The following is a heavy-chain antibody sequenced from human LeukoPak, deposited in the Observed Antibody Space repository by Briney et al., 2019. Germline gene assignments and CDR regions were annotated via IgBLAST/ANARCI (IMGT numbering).Heavy chain of an antibody. V-gene: IGHV3-7*01. D-gene: IGHD2-2*01. CDR1: HFTFTTYW. CDR2: IKPDGSEK. Sequence: GGSLRLSCAASHFTFTTYWMSWLRQAPGKGLEWVANIKPDGSEKYYVDSVKGRFTISRDNAKNSLYLQMNSLRAEDTAVYYCARDIVVVPAAMTLWGQGTLVTVSS. J-gene: IGHJ4*02. CDR3: ARDIVVVPAAMTL.